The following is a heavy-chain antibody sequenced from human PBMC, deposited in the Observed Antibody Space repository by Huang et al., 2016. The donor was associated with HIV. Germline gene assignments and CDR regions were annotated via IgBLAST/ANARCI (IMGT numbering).Heavy chain of an antibody. Sequence: LQLQESGPGLVKSSETLSLICTVSGGSISSSSYYWGWIRQPPGKGPEWIGSIYYSGNTYYNPPLKGRVTISVDTSKNQFSLKVNSVTAADTAVYYCARHGRVAGHYYNNMDVWGRGTTVTVSS. D-gene: IGHD6-19*01. V-gene: IGHV4-39*01. J-gene: IGHJ6*02. CDR2: IYYSGNT. CDR3: ARHGRVAGHYYNNMDV. CDR1: GGSISSSSYY.